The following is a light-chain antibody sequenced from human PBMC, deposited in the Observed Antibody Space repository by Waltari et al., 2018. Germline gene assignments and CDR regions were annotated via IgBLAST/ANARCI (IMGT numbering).Light chain of an antibody. Sequence: QSALTQPASVSGSPGQSITISCTGTSSDVGDYNLVSWYQQHAGQVPKLIIYEVNKRPSVLSTLFSGSRSGNTASLTISGLQAEDEATYFCCSYAGTTSWLFGGGTKVTVL. J-gene: IGLJ3*02. CDR1: SSDVGDYNL. CDR3: CSYAGTTSWL. CDR2: EVN. V-gene: IGLV2-23*02.